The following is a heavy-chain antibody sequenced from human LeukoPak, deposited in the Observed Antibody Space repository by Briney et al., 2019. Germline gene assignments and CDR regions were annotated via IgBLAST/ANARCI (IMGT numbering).Heavy chain of an antibody. J-gene: IGHJ6*02. CDR2: IYYSGST. Sequence: SETLSLTCTVSGGSISXXXXYWVWIRESPGXGXXXXGSIYYSGSTYYNPSLKSRVTISVDTSKNQFSLKLSSVTAADTAVYYCARAAGYYYYGMDVWGQGTTVTVSS. V-gene: IGHV4-39*01. CDR1: GGSISXXXXY. D-gene: IGHD6-13*01. CDR3: ARAAGYYYYGMDV.